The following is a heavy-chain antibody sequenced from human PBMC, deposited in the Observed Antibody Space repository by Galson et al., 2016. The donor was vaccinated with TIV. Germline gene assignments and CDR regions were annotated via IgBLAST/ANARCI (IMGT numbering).Heavy chain of an antibody. CDR3: ARKAVDS. CDR2: ISYDGIKE. J-gene: IGHJ4*02. Sequence: SLRLSCAASGFTFSKHAMHWVRQAPGKGLEWLAVISYDGIKEFYADSVRGRFTISRDNAKNSLYLQMNSLRAEDTAVYYCARKAVDSWGQGTLVTVSS. D-gene: IGHD6-19*01. V-gene: IGHV3-30*03. CDR1: GFTFSKHA.